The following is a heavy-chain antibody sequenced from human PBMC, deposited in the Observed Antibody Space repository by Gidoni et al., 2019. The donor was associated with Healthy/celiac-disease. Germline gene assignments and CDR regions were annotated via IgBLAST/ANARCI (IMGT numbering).Heavy chain of an antibody. Sequence: EVQLLESGGGLVQPGGSLRLSCAASGFTFSSYAMSWVRQAPGKGLEWVSAISGSGGSTYYADSVKGRFTISRDNSKNTLYLQMNSLRAEDTTVYYCAKHDDWGNGGDYYYYYYMDVWGKGTTVTVSS. V-gene: IGHV3-23*01. CDR2: ISGSGGST. CDR3: AKHDDWGNGGDYYYYYYMDV. D-gene: IGHD7-27*01. J-gene: IGHJ6*03. CDR1: GFTFSSYA.